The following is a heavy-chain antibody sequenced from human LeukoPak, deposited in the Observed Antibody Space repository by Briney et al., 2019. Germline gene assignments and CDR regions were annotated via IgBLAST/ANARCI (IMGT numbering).Heavy chain of an antibody. V-gene: IGHV1-18*01. CDR3: ARGPATYYYDSSGYDAFDI. CDR2: ISAYNGNT. Sequence: ASVKVSCKASGYTFTSYGISWVRQAPGQGLEWMGWISAYNGNTNYAQKLQGRVTMTTDTSTSTAYMELRSLRSDDTAVYYCARGPATYYYDSSGYDAFDIWGQGTMVTVSS. J-gene: IGHJ3*02. CDR1: GYTFTSYG. D-gene: IGHD3-22*01.